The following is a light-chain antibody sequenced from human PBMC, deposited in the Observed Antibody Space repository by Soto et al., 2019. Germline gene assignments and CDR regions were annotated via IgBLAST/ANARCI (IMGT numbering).Light chain of an antibody. CDR1: PSISSY. CDR2: AAS. J-gene: IGKJ5*01. V-gene: IGKV1-39*01. CDR3: QQSYNTPVT. Sequence: DIQMPQSPSSLSASVGDGVTITSRASPSISSYLNWYQQKPGKAPKLLIYAASSLQSGVPSRFSGSGSGADFTLTISSLRPEDFATYWCQQSYNTPVTFGQGTRLEI.